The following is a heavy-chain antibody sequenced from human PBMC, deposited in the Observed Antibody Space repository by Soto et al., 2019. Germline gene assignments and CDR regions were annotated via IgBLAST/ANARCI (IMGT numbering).Heavy chain of an antibody. V-gene: IGHV4-61*01. CDR2: IYYSGST. CDR3: ARDYGYSYGAYYYYYGMDV. CDR1: GGSVSSGSYY. Sequence: QVQLQESGPGLVKPSETLSLTCTVSGGSVSSGSYYWSWIRQPPGKGLEWIGYIYYSGSTNYNHSLQNRVTRSVDTSKNQFSLKLSSVTAADTAVYYCARDYGYSYGAYYYYYGMDVWGQGTTVTVSS. D-gene: IGHD5-18*01. J-gene: IGHJ6*02.